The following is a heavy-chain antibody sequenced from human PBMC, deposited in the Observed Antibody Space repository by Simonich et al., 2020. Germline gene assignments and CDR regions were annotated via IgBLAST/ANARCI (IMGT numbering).Heavy chain of an antibody. CDR1: GSTFTGYY. V-gene: IGHV1-2*02. Sequence: QVQLVQSGAAVKKPGASVKVSCKASGSTFTGYYRHWVRQAPGQGLEWMGWINPNSGGTNYAQKFQGRVTMTRDTAISTAYMELSRLRSDDTAVYYCARGALTGDYYYMDVWGKGTTVTVSS. D-gene: IGHD7-27*01. J-gene: IGHJ6*03. CDR3: ARGALTGDYYYMDV. CDR2: INPNSGGT.